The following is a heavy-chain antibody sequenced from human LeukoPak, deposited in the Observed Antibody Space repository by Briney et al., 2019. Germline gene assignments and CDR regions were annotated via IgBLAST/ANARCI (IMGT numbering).Heavy chain of an antibody. V-gene: IGHV3-48*04. J-gene: IGHJ4*02. Sequence: GGSLRLSCAASGFTFSSYSINWVRQAPGKGLEWVSYISSSSSNRYYADSVKGRFTISRDNAKNSLYLQMNSLRAEDTAVYYCAKSYSFDYWGQGTLVTVSS. CDR2: ISSSSSNR. D-gene: IGHD4-11*01. CDR3: AKSYSFDY. CDR1: GFTFSSYS.